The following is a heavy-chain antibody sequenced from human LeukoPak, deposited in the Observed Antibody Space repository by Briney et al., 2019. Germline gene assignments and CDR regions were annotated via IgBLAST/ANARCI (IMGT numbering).Heavy chain of an antibody. CDR2: IRSKVYGGTT. V-gene: IGHV3-49*04. CDR3: TRDYGGFDY. D-gene: IGHD4-23*01. J-gene: IGHJ4*02. CDR1: GFTFGDYV. Sequence: PGGSLRLSCRASGFTFGDYVMTWVRQAPGKGLEWVGFIRSKVYGGTTEYAASVKGRFTISRDDSKSIAYLQMNSLETEDTAVYYCTRDYGGFDYWGQGTLVTVSS.